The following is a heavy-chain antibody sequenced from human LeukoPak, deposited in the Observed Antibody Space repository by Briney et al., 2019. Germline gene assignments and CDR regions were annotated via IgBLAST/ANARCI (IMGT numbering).Heavy chain of an antibody. J-gene: IGHJ4*02. D-gene: IGHD6-13*01. CDR1: GFTFSSYA. CDR2: ISYDGSNK. Sequence: PGGSLRLSCAASGFTFSSYAMHWVRQAPGKGLEWVAVISYDGSNKYYADSVKGRFTISRDNSKNTLYLQMNSLRAEDTAVYYCARIKRENIAAAGTVDYWGQGTLVTVSS. V-gene: IGHV3-30-3*01. CDR3: ARIKRENIAAAGTVDY.